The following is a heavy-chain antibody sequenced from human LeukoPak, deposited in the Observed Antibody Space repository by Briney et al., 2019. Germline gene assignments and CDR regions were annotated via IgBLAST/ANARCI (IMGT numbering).Heavy chain of an antibody. CDR2: ISAYNDNT. D-gene: IGHD6-13*01. CDR3: AREIRAAAGSFDY. Sequence: ASVKVSCKSSGYTFTIYGISWVRQAPGQGLEWMGWISAYNDNTNYAQKLQGRVTMTTETSTSTTYMDLSRLRSDDTAVYYCAREIRAAAGSFDYWGQGTLVTVSS. J-gene: IGHJ4*02. V-gene: IGHV1-18*01. CDR1: GYTFTIYG.